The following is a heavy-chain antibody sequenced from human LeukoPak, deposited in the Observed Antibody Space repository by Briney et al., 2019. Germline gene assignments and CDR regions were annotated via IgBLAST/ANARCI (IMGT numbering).Heavy chain of an antibody. CDR2: ISSSSSYI. Sequence: GGSLRLSCAASGFTFSSYSMNWVRQAPGKGLEWVSSISSSSSYINYANSVKGRFTIPRDNAKNSLYLQMNSLRAEDTAVYYCARVRAMDAFDIGGQGTMVTVSS. J-gene: IGHJ3*02. CDR3: ARVRAMDAFDI. V-gene: IGHV3-21*01. D-gene: IGHD5-18*01. CDR1: GFTFSSYS.